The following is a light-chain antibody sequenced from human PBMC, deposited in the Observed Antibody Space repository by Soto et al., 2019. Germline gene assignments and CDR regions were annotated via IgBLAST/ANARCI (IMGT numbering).Light chain of an antibody. V-gene: IGKV1-5*03. CDR3: QQYNSYWT. CDR2: KAS. Sequence: DIQMTQSPSSLSASVGDRVTITCRASQSISSYLNWYQQKPGKAPKLLIYKASTLKSGVPSRFSGSGSGTEFTLTISSPQPDDFATYYCQQYNSYWTFGQGTKVDI. J-gene: IGKJ1*01. CDR1: QSISSY.